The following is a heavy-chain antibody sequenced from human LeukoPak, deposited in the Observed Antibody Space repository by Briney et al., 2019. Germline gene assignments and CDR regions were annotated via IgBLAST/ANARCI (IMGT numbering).Heavy chain of an antibody. Sequence: PGGSLRLSCAASGFTFSSYNMNWVRQAPGKGLEWVSYLSSSSSAIYYADSVKGRFTISRDNSKNTLYLQMNSLRAEDTAVYYCAKGYSSSWSSGLMDYYYMDVWGKGTTVTISS. J-gene: IGHJ6*03. D-gene: IGHD6-13*01. CDR1: GFTFSSYN. CDR3: AKGYSSSWSSGLMDYYYMDV. V-gene: IGHV3-48*01. CDR2: LSSSSSAI.